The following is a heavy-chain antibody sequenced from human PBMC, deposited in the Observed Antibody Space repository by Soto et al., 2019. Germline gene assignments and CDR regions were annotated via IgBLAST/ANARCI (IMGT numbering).Heavy chain of an antibody. CDR3: ARVTFDTIFGVVIIGWFDP. CDR2: ISAYNGNT. V-gene: IGHV1-18*01. Sequence: ASVKVSCKASGYTFTSYGISWVRQAPGQGLEWMGCISAYNGNTNYAQKLQGRVTMTTDTSTSTAYMELRSLRSDDTAVYYCARVTFDTIFGVVIIGWFDPWGQGTLVTVSS. D-gene: IGHD3-3*01. J-gene: IGHJ5*02. CDR1: GYTFTSYG.